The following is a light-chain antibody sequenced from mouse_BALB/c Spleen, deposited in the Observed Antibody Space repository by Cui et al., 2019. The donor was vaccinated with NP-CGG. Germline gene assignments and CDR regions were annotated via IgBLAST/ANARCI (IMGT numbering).Light chain of an antibody. Sequence: QAVVTQESALTTSPGETVTLTCRSSTGAVTTSNYANWVQEKPDHLFTGLIGGTNNRAPGVPARFSDSLIGDKAARTITGAQTEDEAIYFCALWYSNHWVFGGGTKLTVL. CDR2: GTN. V-gene: IGLV1*01. J-gene: IGLJ1*01. CDR3: ALWYSNHWV. CDR1: TGAVTTSNY.